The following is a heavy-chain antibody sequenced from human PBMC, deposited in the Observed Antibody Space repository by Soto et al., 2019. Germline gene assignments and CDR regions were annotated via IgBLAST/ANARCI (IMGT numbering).Heavy chain of an antibody. J-gene: IGHJ6*02. CDR2: IYPGDSDT. CDR3: ARLAPTSYYYYGMDV. CDR1: GYSFTSYW. Sequence: GGSLKISCKGSGYSFTSYWIGWVRQMPGKGLEWMGIIYPGDSDTRYSPSFQGKVTISADKSISTAYLQWSSLKASDTAMYYCARLAPTSYYYYGMDVWGQGTTVTVSS. V-gene: IGHV5-51*01. D-gene: IGHD1-1*01.